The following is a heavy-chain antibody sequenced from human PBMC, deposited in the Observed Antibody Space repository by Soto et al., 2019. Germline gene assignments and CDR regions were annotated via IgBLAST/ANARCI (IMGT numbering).Heavy chain of an antibody. CDR2: ISYDGSNK. CDR1: GFTFSSYG. D-gene: IGHD5-18*01. CDR3: AKDLTRGYSYGYCMDV. J-gene: IGHJ6*02. Sequence: GGSLRLSCAASGFTFSSYGMHWVRQAPGKGLEWVAVISYDGSNKYYADSVKGRFTISRDNSKNTLYLQMNSLRAEDTAVYYCAKDLTRGYSYGYCMDVWGQGTTVTVSS. V-gene: IGHV3-30*18.